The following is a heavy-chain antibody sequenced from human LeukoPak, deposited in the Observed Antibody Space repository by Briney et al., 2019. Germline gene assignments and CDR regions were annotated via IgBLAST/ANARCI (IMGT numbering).Heavy chain of an antibody. J-gene: IGHJ4*02. D-gene: IGHD4-17*01. CDR2: IYYSGST. Sequence: SETLSLTCTVSGGSISSSSYYWGWIRQPPGKGLEWIGSIYYSGSTYYNPSLKSRVTISVDTSKSQFSLKLSSVTAADTAVYYCARHDYGDYVFDYWGQGTLVTVSS. CDR1: GGSISSSSYY. CDR3: ARHDYGDYVFDY. V-gene: IGHV4-39*01.